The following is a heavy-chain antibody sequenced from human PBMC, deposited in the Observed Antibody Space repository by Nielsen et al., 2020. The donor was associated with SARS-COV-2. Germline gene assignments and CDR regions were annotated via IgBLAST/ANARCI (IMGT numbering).Heavy chain of an antibody. CDR1: GFNFRGYW. V-gene: IGHV3-7*01. CDR2: IKLDGSEK. J-gene: IGHJ4*02. CDR3: ARDLGIAAAATENYFDY. D-gene: IGHD6-13*01. Sequence: GESLKISCVVSGFNFRGYWMTWVRQAPGKGLEWVGNIKLDGSEKYYVDSVKGRFTISRDNARNTLYLQMNSLRVEDTAVYYCARDLGIAAAATENYFDYWGQGTLVTVSS.